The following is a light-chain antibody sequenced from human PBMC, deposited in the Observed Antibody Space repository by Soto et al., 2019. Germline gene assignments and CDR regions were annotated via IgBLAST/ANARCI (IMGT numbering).Light chain of an antibody. Sequence: EIVITQSPAPLSVSSGERATLSCRALQSVSSNLDWYQQKPGQAPRLLIYGASSRATGIPARFSGSGSGTDFTLTISSLEPEDFAVYYCQQLTDWPPQWTFGQGTKVDIK. CDR3: QQLTDWPPQWT. V-gene: IGKV3D-15*01. J-gene: IGKJ1*01. CDR2: GAS. CDR1: QSVSSN.